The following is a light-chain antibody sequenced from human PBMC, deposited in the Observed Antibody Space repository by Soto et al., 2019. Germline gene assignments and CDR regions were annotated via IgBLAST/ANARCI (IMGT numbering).Light chain of an antibody. V-gene: IGKV1-5*01. CDR1: QSISTW. CDR3: QQYDSSPTWT. J-gene: IGKJ1*01. Sequence: DIQLTQSPSTLSASVGDRVTITCRASQSISTWLAWYQQKPGKAPKLVIYDASALEGGVPARFSGSGSGTEFTLTISSLQADDFAVYYCQQYDSSPTWTFGQGTKVDIK. CDR2: DAS.